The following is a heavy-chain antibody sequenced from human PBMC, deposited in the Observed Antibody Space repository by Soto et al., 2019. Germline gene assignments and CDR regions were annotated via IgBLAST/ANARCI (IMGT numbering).Heavy chain of an antibody. CDR3: AREGVAPYYYYGREV. Sequence: GASVKVSCKASGYTFTRSGISWVRQAPGQGLELMGWISTYNGDTNYAQTFQGRVTMTTDTSMSTVYMELRSLRSDDTAVYYCAREGVAPYYYYGREVWGKGTPVTVSS. CDR1: GYTFTRSG. V-gene: IGHV1-18*01. D-gene: IGHD5-12*01. CDR2: ISTYNGDT. J-gene: IGHJ6*04.